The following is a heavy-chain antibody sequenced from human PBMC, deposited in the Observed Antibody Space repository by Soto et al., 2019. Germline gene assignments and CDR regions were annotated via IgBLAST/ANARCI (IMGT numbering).Heavy chain of an antibody. CDR3: AKGVTTVTDYGGDYFDY. CDR1: GFTFSSYA. D-gene: IGHD4-17*01. V-gene: IGHV3-23*01. CDR2: ISGSGGST. Sequence: EVQLLESGGGLVQPGGSLRLSCAASGFTFSSYAMSWVRQAPGKGLEWVSAISGSGGSTYYADSVKGRFTISRDNSKNTLYLQMNSLRAADTAVYYCAKGVTTVTDYGGDYFDYWGQGTLVTVSS. J-gene: IGHJ4*02.